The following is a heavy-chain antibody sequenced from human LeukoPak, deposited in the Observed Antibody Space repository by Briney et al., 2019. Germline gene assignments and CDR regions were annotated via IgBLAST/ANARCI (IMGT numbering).Heavy chain of an antibody. CDR1: GYSFTSYW. D-gene: IGHD2-15*01. CDR3: ARRDCSGGGCTRPQFDP. J-gene: IGHJ5*02. CDR2: IYPGDSDT. V-gene: IGHV5-51*01. Sequence: GESLKISCKGSGYSFTSYWIGWVRQMPGKGLEWMGIIYPGDSDTRYSPSFQGQVTISADKSISTAYLQWSSLKASDTAMYYCARRDCSGGGCTRPQFDPWGQGTLVTVSS.